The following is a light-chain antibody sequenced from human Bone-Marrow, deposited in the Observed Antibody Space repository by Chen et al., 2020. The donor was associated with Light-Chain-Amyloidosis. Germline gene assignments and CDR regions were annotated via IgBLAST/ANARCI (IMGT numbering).Light chain of an antibody. CDR2: RET. CDR3: QSADSSGTYEVR. Sequence: SYELTQPPSVSVSPGQTARITCSGDDLPTKYAYWYQQKPGQAPVLVIHRETERPSGIDERFSGSSSGTTATLTISGVQAEDEADYHCQSADSSGTYEVRFGGGTKLTVL. J-gene: IGLJ2*01. V-gene: IGLV3-25*03. CDR1: DLPTKY.